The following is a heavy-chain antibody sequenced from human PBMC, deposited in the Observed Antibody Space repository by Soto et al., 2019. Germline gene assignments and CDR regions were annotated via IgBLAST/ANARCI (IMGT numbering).Heavy chain of an antibody. CDR2: ISSSSTYI. CDR1: GFTFSSHS. D-gene: IGHD3-22*01. J-gene: IGHJ4*02. CDR3: ASHPRDSSGYWYYFDY. V-gene: IGHV3-21*01. Sequence: EVQLVESGGGLVKPGGSLRLSCAASGFTFSSHSMNWVRQAPGKGLEWVSSISSSSTYIYYADSVKGRFTISRDNAKNSLYLQMNSMRAEDTAVSYCASHPRDSSGYWYYFDYWGQGTMVTVSS.